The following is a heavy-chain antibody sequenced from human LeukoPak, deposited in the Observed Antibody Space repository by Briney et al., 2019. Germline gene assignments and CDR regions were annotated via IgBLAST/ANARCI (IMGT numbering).Heavy chain of an antibody. CDR3: AREGSQAPGSNTEDAFDI. CDR2: ISSSGSTI. V-gene: IGHV3-11*01. J-gene: IGHJ3*02. D-gene: IGHD3-10*01. Sequence: GGSLRLSCAVSGITLSNYGMSWVRQAPGKGLEWVSYISSSGSTIYYADSVKGRFTISRDNAKNSLYLQMNSLRAEDTAVYYCAREGSQAPGSNTEDAFDIWGQGTMVTVSS. CDR1: GITLSNYG.